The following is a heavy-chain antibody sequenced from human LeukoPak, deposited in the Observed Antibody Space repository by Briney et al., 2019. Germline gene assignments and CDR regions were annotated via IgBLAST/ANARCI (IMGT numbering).Heavy chain of an antibody. D-gene: IGHD4-23*01. Sequence: GGSLRLSCAASGFTFSDYYMSWIRQAPGKGLEWVSYISSSGSTIYYADSVKGRFIISRDNAKNSLYLQMNSLRAEDTAVYYCAKLANDYGGNSVDYWGQGTLVTVSS. V-gene: IGHV3-11*01. CDR3: AKLANDYGGNSVDY. J-gene: IGHJ4*02. CDR1: GFTFSDYY. CDR2: ISSSGSTI.